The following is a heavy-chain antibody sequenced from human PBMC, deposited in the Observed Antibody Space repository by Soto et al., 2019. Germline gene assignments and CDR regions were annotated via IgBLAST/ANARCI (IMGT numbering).Heavy chain of an antibody. Sequence: ASVKVSCKASGGTFSSYAISWVRQAPGQGLEWMGGIIPIFGTANYAQKFQGRVTITADESTSTAYMELSSLRSEDTAVYYCARAAEPLAAAGSLPFDYWGQGTLVTVSS. CDR2: IIPIFGTA. CDR3: ARAAEPLAAAGSLPFDY. J-gene: IGHJ4*02. D-gene: IGHD6-13*01. V-gene: IGHV1-69*13. CDR1: GGTFSSYA.